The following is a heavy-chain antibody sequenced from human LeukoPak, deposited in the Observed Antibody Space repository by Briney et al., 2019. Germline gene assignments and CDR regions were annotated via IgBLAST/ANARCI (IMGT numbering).Heavy chain of an antibody. J-gene: IGHJ4*02. CDR2: INHSGST. Sequence: SETLSLTCAVYGGSFSGYYWSWIRQPPGKGLEWIGEINHSGSTNYNPSLKSRVTISVDTSKNQFSLKLSSVTAADTAVYYCASDGSYQGVDYWGQGTLVTVSS. V-gene: IGHV4-34*01. CDR1: GGSFSGYY. D-gene: IGHD1-26*01. CDR3: ASDGSYQGVDY.